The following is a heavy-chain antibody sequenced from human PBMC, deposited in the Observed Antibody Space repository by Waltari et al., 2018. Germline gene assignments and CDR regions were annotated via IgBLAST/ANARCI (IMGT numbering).Heavy chain of an antibody. CDR1: GGTFSSYA. CDR3: ARDPPAGVVPHAFDI. Sequence: VQLVQSGAEVKKPGSSVKVSCKASGGTFSSYAISWVRQAPGQGLEWMGRIIHIFGTANYAQKFQGRVTITADKSTSTAYMELSSLRSEDTAVYYCARDPPAGVVPHAFDIWGQGTMVTVSS. D-gene: IGHD3-3*01. CDR2: IIHIFGTA. V-gene: IGHV1-69*08. J-gene: IGHJ3*02.